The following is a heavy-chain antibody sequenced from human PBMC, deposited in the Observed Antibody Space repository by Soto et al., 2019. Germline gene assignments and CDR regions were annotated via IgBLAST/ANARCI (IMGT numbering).Heavy chain of an antibody. D-gene: IGHD3-10*01. Sequence: PGGSLRLSCAASGFTFSSYAMHWVRQAPGKGLEWVAVISYDGSNKYYADSVKGRFTISRDNSKNTLYLQMNSLSAEDTAVYYCARGSGSSLYWGQGTLVTVSS. CDR3: ARGSGSSLY. CDR2: ISYDGSNK. J-gene: IGHJ4*02. CDR1: GFTFSSYA. V-gene: IGHV3-30-3*01.